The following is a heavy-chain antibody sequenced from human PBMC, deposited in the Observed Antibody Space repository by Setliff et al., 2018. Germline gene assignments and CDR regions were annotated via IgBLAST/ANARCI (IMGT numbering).Heavy chain of an antibody. CDR2: IIPIFGTA. CDR1: GGTFSSYA. J-gene: IGHJ4*02. V-gene: IGHV1-69*05. CDR3: ARINFYVSSGYYYAPEL. Sequence: GASVKVSCKASGGTFSSYAISWVRQAPGQGLEWMGGIIPIFGTANYAQKFQGRVTVTTDTSTTTAYMELRSLRADDTAVYYCARINFYVSSGYYYAPELWGQGTTVTVSS. D-gene: IGHD3-22*01.